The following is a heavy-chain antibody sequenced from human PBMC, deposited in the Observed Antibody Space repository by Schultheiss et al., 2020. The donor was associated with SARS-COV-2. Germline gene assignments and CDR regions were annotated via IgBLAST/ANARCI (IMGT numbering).Heavy chain of an antibody. Sequence: GGSLRLSCAASGFTFSSYAMSWVRQAPGKGLEWVSAISGSGGSTYYADSVKGRFTISRDNSKNTLYLQMNSLRAEDTAVYYCASSVTSGPWYYYYYGMDVWGQGTTVTVSS. CDR1: GFTFSSYA. V-gene: IGHV3-23*01. CDR2: ISGSGGST. D-gene: IGHD4-17*01. J-gene: IGHJ6*02. CDR3: ASSVTSGPWYYYYYGMDV.